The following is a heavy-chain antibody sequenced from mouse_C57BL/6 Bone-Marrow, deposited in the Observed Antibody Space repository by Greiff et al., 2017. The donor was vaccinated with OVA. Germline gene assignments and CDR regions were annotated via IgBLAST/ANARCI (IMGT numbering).Heavy chain of an antibody. CDR1: GFNIKDDY. J-gene: IGHJ1*03. CDR3: TGYYYGDFDV. Sequence: VQLQQSGAELVRPGASVKLSCTASGFNIKDDYMHWVKQRPEQGLEWIGWIDPENGDTEYASKFQGKATITADTSSNTAYLQLSSLTSEDTAVYYCTGYYYGDFDVWGTGTTGTVAS. V-gene: IGHV14-4*01. CDR2: IDPENGDT. D-gene: IGHD1-1*01.